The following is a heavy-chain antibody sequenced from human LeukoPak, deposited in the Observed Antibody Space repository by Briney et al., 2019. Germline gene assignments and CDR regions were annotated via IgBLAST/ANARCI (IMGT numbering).Heavy chain of an antibody. J-gene: IGHJ4*02. Sequence: PGGSLRLSCAASGFTFSSYGMNWVRQAPGKGLEWVSSISGSSGNTYYADSVKGRFTISRDNSKNTLYLQMNSLRAEDTAVYYRAKDGGRGYRYGFDYWGQGTLVTVSS. CDR2: ISGSSGNT. V-gene: IGHV3-23*01. D-gene: IGHD5-18*01. CDR3: AKDGGRGYRYGFDY. CDR1: GFTFSSYG.